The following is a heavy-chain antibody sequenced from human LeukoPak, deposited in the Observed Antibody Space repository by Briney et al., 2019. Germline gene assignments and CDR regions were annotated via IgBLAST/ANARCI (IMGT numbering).Heavy chain of an antibody. V-gene: IGHV1-46*01. D-gene: IGHD3-16*01. CDR2: IDPSGGST. Sequence: ATVKVSCKTSGYSFTSYYMHWVRQAPGQGLEWMGIIDPSGGSTTYAQKLQGRVTMTRDMSTSTVYMELSKLRSEDTAVYYCAQLGYGGFDYWGQGTLVTVSS. CDR3: AQLGYGGFDY. J-gene: IGHJ4*02. CDR1: GYSFTSYY.